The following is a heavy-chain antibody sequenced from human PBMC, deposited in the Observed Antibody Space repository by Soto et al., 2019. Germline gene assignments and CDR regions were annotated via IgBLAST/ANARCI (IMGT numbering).Heavy chain of an antibody. D-gene: IGHD3-22*01. CDR1: GGTFSSYA. J-gene: IGHJ6*02. Sequence: SVRVSCKASGGTFSSYAISWVRQAPGPGLEWMGGIIPIFGTANYAQKFQGRVTITADKSTSTAYMELSSLRSEDTAVYYCARDYYDSSGYYYGQGDYYGMDVWGQGTTVTAP. CDR2: IIPIFGTA. V-gene: IGHV1-69*06. CDR3: ARDYYDSSGYYYGQGDYYGMDV.